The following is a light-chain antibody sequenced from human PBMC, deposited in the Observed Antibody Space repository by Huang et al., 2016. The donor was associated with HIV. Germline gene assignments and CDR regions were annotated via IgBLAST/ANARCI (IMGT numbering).Light chain of an antibody. Sequence: IQMTQSPSSLSASVGDRVTITGRASQSIDGYLNWYQQKPGKAPKLLIPSAATLHSGVPPRFSGSGSGTDYTLIIDNLQPDDFATYFCQQSYSTLITFGQGSRLDTK. CDR1: QSIDGY. CDR3: QQSYSTLIT. V-gene: IGKV1-39*01. CDR2: SAA. J-gene: IGKJ5*01.